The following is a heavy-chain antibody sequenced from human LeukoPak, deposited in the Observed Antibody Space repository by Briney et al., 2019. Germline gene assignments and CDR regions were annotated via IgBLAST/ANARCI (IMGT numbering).Heavy chain of an antibody. Sequence: SETLSLTCTVSGGSISSYYWSWIRQPPGKGLEWIGYIYYSGSTNYNPSLKSRVTISVDTSKNQFSLKLSSVTAADTAVYYCARVVTTGYYYYYMDAWGKGTTVTISS. V-gene: IGHV4-59*12. CDR3: ARVVTTGYYYYYMDA. CDR1: GGSISSYY. J-gene: IGHJ6*03. D-gene: IGHD2-21*02. CDR2: IYYSGST.